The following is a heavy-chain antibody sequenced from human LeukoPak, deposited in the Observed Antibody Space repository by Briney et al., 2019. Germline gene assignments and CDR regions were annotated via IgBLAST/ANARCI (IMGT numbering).Heavy chain of an antibody. CDR1: GYTFTGYD. Sequence: GASVRVSCKASGYTFTGYDINWVRQATGQGLEWMGWMNPNTGDTGYAQKFQGRVTMTRNSSIDTAYMELSGLRSEDTAVYYCTRGSLSGSSRDYWGQGTLLTVCS. J-gene: IGHJ4*02. V-gene: IGHV1-8*01. D-gene: IGHD1-26*01. CDR3: TRGSLSGSSRDY. CDR2: MNPNTGDT.